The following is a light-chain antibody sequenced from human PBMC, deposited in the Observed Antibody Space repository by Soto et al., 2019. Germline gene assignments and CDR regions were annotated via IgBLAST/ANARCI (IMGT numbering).Light chain of an antibody. J-gene: IGKJ3*01. CDR2: AAS. CDR3: QQSYNAPFN. Sequence: IQMTQSPSSLSASIGDTVTITCRASQTIDRYLNWFQQKSGQAPKLLMNAASTLRSGVPSRFSASGSGTDFTLTISSLQPEDYATYYCQQSYNAPFNFGRGTKVDIX. V-gene: IGKV1-39*01. CDR1: QTIDRY.